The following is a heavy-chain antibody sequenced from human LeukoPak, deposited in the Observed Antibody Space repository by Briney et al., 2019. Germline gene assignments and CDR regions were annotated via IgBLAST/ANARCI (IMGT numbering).Heavy chain of an antibody. CDR1: GYTFTGYY. CDR2: INPNSGGT. V-gene: IGHV1-2*02. D-gene: IGHD6-19*01. CDR3: ARGTEQWLVRGGRGSFDP. J-gene: IGHJ5*02. Sequence: GASVKVSCKASGYTFTGYYMHWVRQAPGQGLEWMGWINPNSGGTNYAQKFQGRVTMTRDTSISTAYMQLMRLRSDDTAVYYCARGTEQWLVRGGRGSFDPWGQGTLVTVSS.